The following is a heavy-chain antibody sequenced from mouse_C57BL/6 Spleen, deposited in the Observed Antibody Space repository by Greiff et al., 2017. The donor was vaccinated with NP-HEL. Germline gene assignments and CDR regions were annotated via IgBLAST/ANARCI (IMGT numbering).Heavy chain of an antibody. CDR3: ARFDYGYFDV. Sequence: VQLQQSGAELVMPGASVKLSCKASGYTFTSYWMHWVKQRPGQGLEWIGEIDPSDSYTNYNQKFKGKSTLTVDKSSSTAYMKLSSLTSEDSAVYYCARFDYGYFDVWGTGTTVTVSS. CDR2: IDPSDSYT. J-gene: IGHJ1*03. V-gene: IGHV1-69*01. CDR1: GYTFTSYW.